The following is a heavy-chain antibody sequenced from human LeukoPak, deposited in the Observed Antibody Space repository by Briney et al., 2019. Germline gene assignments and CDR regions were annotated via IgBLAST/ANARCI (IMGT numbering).Heavy chain of an antibody. CDR3: ARDVAWNYCFDY. CDR1: GFTFSSYW. Sequence: PGGSLRLSCAAPGFTFSSYWMSWVRQAPGKGLEWVANIKQDGSEKYYVDSVKGRFTISRDNAKNSLYLQMNSLRAEDTAVYYCARDVAWNYCFDYWGQGTLVTVPS. V-gene: IGHV3-7*01. CDR2: IKQDGSEK. J-gene: IGHJ4*02. D-gene: IGHD1-7*01.